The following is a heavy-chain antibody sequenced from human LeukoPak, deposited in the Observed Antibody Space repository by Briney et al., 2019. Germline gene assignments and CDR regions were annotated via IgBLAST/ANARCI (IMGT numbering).Heavy chain of an antibody. V-gene: IGHV4-4*03. D-gene: IGHD6-13*01. J-gene: IGHJ4*02. CDR2: IYHSGST. CDR3: ARSISIAAAGICYFDY. CDR1: GGSISSSNW. Sequence: PPETLSLTCAVSGGSISSSNWWSWVRQPPGKGLEWIGEIYHSGSTNYNPSLKSRVTISVDKSKSQFSLKLSSVTAADTAVYYCARSISIAAAGICYFDYWGQGTLVTVSS.